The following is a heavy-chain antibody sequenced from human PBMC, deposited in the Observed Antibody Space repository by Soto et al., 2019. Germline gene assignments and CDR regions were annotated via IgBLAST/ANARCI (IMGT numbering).Heavy chain of an antibody. CDR1: GYRFTSYW. CDR3: ARKDKSGYFNWFDP. V-gene: IGHV5-51*01. CDR2: IFPSDSDT. D-gene: IGHD3-22*01. J-gene: IGHJ5*02. Sequence: GESLKLSCRTSGYRFTSYWIAWVRQMPGKGLEWMGIIFPSDSDTRYSPSFQGQVTISADRSTSTVFLQWASLKASDTAVYFCARKDKSGYFNWFDPWGQGILVTVSS.